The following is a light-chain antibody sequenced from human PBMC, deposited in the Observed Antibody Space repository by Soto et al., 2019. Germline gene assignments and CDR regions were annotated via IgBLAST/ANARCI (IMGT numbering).Light chain of an antibody. Sequence: QSALTQPASVSGSPGQSITISCTGTSSDIGGYNYVSWYQHHPGKAPKLMIYDVSNRPSGVSNRFSGSKSGITASLTISGLQADDEADYYCSSYTSSSPPVFGGGTQLTVL. CDR2: DVS. CDR3: SSYTSSSPPV. CDR1: SSDIGGYNY. V-gene: IGLV2-14*03. J-gene: IGLJ2*01.